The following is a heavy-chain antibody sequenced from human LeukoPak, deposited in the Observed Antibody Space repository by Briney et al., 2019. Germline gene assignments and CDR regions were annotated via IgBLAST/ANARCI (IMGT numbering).Heavy chain of an antibody. CDR2: ISYDGSNK. D-gene: IGHD2-2*01. CDR1: GFTFSSYG. J-gene: IGHJ4*02. V-gene: IGHV3-30*18. CDR3: AKNLNLAVVPAACPDY. Sequence: GGSLILSCAASGFTFSSYGMHWVRQAPGKGLEWVAVISYDGSNKYYADSVKGRFTISRDNSKNTLYLQMSSLRAEDTAMYYCAKNLNLAVVPAACPDYWGQGTLVTVSS.